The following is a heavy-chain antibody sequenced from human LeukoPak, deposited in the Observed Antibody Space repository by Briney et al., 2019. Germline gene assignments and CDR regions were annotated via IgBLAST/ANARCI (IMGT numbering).Heavy chain of an antibody. CDR3: ARHSYNYYGLDV. Sequence: SETLSLTCTVSGGSISSSSYYWGWIRQPPGKGLEWIGSIYYSGSTYYNPSLKSRVTISVDTSKNQFSLKLSSVTAADTALYYCARHSYNYYGLDVWGQGTTITVSS. CDR2: IYYSGST. V-gene: IGHV4-39*01. CDR1: GGSISSSSYY. J-gene: IGHJ6*02.